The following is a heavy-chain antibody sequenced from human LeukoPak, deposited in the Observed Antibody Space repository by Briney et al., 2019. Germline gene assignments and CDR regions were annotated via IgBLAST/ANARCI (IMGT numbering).Heavy chain of an antibody. D-gene: IGHD4-11*01. CDR1: GDTISSYD. V-gene: IGHV4-59*01. CDR2: IYDSGKT. Sequence: PSETLSLTCTASGDTISSYDWSWIRQPPGKGLEWIGDIYDSGKTNYNASFISRVTISVDTSKNQFSLQLTSMPPADPAAYYCARGGGTLDYWGQGSLVTVSSGESSRPLSDYWGQGTLGTVSS. J-gene: IGHJ4*02. CDR3: ARGGGTLDYWGQGSLVTVSSGESSRPLSDY.